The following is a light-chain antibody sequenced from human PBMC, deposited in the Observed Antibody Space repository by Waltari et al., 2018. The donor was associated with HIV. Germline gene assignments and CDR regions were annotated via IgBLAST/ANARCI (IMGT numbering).Light chain of an antibody. J-gene: IGLJ2*01. CDR2: GVT. CDR3: SSYSITKNLL. CDR1: GGHIGVFES. Sequence: QSALPQPASVSGSPGQSITISCTATGGHIGVFESFLWYQQYPHKAPQLIIYGVTNRPFGVSSRFSGSKSGDTASLTISGLRTEDEAEYYCSSYSITKNLLFGGGTTLTVL. V-gene: IGLV2-14*01.